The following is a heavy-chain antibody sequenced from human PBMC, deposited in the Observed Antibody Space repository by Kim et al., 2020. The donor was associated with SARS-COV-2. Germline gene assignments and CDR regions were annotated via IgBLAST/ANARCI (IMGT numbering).Heavy chain of an antibody. V-gene: IGHV3-64D*06. CDR1: GFTFSSYD. J-gene: IGHJ4*02. Sequence: GGSLRLSCSASGFTFSSYDMHWVRQAPGKGLEYVSAISSNGGSTYYADSVKGRFTISRDNSKNTLYLQMSSLRAEDTAVYYCVKDRRFYGSRGYPVFDYWGQGTLVTVSS. D-gene: IGHD3-10*01. CDR3: VKDRRFYGSRGYPVFDY. CDR2: ISSNGGST.